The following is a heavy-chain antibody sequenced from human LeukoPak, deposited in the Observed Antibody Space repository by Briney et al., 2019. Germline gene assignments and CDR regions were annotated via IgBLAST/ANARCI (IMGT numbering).Heavy chain of an antibody. V-gene: IGHV3-23*01. CDR2: ISGSGGAT. CDR1: GVSFGSYT. CDR3: VRGSHCGGDCYSLFES. Sequence: GGSLRLSCAASGVSFGSYTMMWVRQAPGKGLEWVSAISGSGGATNYADSVKGRFTISRDNAKNTLYLQLDSLRVEDTAVYYCVRGSHCGGDCYSLFESWGQGTLATVSS. D-gene: IGHD2-21*02. J-gene: IGHJ1*01.